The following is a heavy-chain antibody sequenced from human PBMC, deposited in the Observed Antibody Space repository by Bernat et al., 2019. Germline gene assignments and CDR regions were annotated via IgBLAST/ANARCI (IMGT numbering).Heavy chain of an antibody. J-gene: IGHJ4*02. CDR1: GFTFSRFG. CDR2: IWNDGNNK. V-gene: IGHV3-33*01. CDR3: ASGRHFYDSSGYYEPHDY. Sequence: QVQLVESGGGVVQPGRSLRLSCAASGFTFSRFGMHWVRQSPGKGLEWVAVIWNDGNNKYSADSLKDRFTISRDNSRNTVSLQMNSLRAEDTAVYYCASGRHFYDSSGYYEPHDYWGQGTLVTVSS. D-gene: IGHD3-22*01.